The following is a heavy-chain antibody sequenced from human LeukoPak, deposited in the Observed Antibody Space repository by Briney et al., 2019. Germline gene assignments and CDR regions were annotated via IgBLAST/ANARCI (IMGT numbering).Heavy chain of an antibody. Sequence: GGSLRLSCAASGFTVSNKYMSWVRQAPGKGLEWLAVIYSGGSTIHAVSVKGRFIISTDNSKNTLYLQMNSVRVEDTAVYYCATGTHPGNWGQGTLVTVAS. D-gene: IGHD1-1*01. CDR3: ATGTHPGN. V-gene: IGHV3-66*01. CDR1: GFTVSNKY. J-gene: IGHJ4*02. CDR2: IYSGGST.